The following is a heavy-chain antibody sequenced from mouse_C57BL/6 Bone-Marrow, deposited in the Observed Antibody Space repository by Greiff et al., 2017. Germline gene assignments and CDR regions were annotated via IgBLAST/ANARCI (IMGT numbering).Heavy chain of an antibody. Sequence: EVQGVESGGGLVQPGGSLKLSCAASGFTFSDYYMYWVRQTPEKRLEWVAYISNGGGSTYYPDTVKGRFTISRDNAKNTLYLQMSRLKSEDTAMYYCARPGAMDYWGQGTSVTVSS. V-gene: IGHV5-12*01. CDR1: GFTFSDYY. CDR2: ISNGGGST. J-gene: IGHJ4*01. CDR3: ARPGAMDY.